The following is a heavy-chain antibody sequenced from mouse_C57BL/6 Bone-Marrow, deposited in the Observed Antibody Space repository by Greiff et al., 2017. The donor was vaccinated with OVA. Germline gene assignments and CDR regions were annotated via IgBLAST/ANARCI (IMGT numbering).Heavy chain of an antibody. CDR1: GFTFSSYA. CDR3: ARDGTAQATD. D-gene: IGHD3-2*02. J-gene: IGHJ3*01. V-gene: IGHV5S21*01. CDR2: ISSGGDYI. Sequence: EVLLVESGAGLVKPGGSLKLSCAASGFTFSSYAMSWVRQTPEKRLEWVAYISSGGDYIYYADTVKGRFTISIDNARNTLYLQRSSLKSEDTAMYYCARDGTAQATDWGQGTLVTVSA.